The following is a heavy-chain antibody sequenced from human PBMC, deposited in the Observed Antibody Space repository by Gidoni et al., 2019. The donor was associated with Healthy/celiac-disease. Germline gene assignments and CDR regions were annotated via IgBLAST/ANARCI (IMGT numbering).Heavy chain of an antibody. CDR1: GGSISSGGYY. J-gene: IGHJ4*02. V-gene: IGHV4-31*03. CDR3: ARASSGGTLLLGMNYFDY. D-gene: IGHD2-15*01. CDR2: IYYSGST. Sequence: QVQLQESGPGLVKPSQTLSLTCTVSGGSISSGGYYWSWIRQHPGKGLEWIGYIYYSGSTYYNPSLKSRVTISVDTSKNQFSLKLSSVTAADTAVYYCARASSGGTLLLGMNYFDYWGQGTLVTVSS.